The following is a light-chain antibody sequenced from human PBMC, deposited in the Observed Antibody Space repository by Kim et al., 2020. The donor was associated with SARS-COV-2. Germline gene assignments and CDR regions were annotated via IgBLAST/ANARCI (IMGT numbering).Light chain of an antibody. Sequence: LSPEDTATLSCRASQSISSYLAWYQHKPGQAPRLLIYDASYRATGIPARFSGSGSGTDFTLTISSLEPEDFAVYHCQQRSNWPLTFGGGTKVDIK. CDR2: DAS. CDR3: QQRSNWPLT. V-gene: IGKV3-11*01. J-gene: IGKJ4*01. CDR1: QSISSY.